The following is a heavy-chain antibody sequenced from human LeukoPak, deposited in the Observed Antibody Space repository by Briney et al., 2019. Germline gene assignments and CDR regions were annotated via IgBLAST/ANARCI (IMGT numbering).Heavy chain of an antibody. CDR2: IKSKTDGGTT. V-gene: IGHV3-15*01. Sequence: GGSLRLSCAASGFTFSNAWMSWVRQAPGKGLEWVGRIKSKTDGGTTDYAAPVKGRFTISRDDSKNTLYLQMNSLKTEDTAVHYCTTLIRITMIVVVTHDAFDIWGQGTMVTVSS. CDR3: TTLIRITMIVVVTHDAFDI. J-gene: IGHJ3*02. D-gene: IGHD3-22*01. CDR1: GFTFSNAW.